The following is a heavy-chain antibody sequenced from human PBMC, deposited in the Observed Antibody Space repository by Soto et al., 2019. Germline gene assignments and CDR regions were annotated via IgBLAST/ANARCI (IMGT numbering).Heavy chain of an antibody. J-gene: IGHJ6*02. Sequence: QVQLVESGGGVVQPGRSLRLSCAASGFTFSRYTMEWVRQAPGKGLEWVAVIAYDATNIYYADSVKGRFTISRDNSKSTLYLQMNSLRLEDTDVYYCARVKQDIVTFYYYHDPFDVWGQGTTGTVSS. V-gene: IGHV3-30-3*01. CDR3: ARVKQDIVTFYYYHDPFDV. D-gene: IGHD3-9*01. CDR1: GFTFSRYT. CDR2: IAYDATNI.